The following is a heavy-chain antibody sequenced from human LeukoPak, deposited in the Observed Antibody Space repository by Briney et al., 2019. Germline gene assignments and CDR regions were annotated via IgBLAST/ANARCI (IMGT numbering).Heavy chain of an antibody. V-gene: IGHV3-30-3*01. CDR2: ISYDGSNK. CDR3: ASAGVRLPFDY. Sequence: QPGGSLKLSCAASGFTFSSYAMHWVRQAPGKGLEWVAVISYDGSNKYYADSVKGRFTISRDNSKNTLYLQMNSLRAEDTAVYYCASAGVRLPFDYWGQGTLVTVSS. D-gene: IGHD4-17*01. J-gene: IGHJ4*02. CDR1: GFTFSSYA.